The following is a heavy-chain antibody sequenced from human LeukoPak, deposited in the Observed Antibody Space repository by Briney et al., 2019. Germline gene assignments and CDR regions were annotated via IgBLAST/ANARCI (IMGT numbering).Heavy chain of an antibody. CDR3: ARVGGDSYGYYFDY. V-gene: IGHV3-53*04. Sequence: RGSLRLSRAASGFTVSINYMSWVRQAPGEGREWGSVIYSGGSTYYADSVKGRFTISRHNSKNTLYLQMNSLRVEDTAVYYCARVGGDSYGYYFDYWGQGTLVTVSS. CDR1: GFTVSINY. J-gene: IGHJ4*02. D-gene: IGHD5-18*01. CDR2: IYSGGST.